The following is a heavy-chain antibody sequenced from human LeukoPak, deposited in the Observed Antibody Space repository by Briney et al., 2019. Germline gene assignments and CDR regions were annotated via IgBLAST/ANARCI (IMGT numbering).Heavy chain of an antibody. D-gene: IGHD1-26*01. V-gene: IGHV4-59*01. J-gene: IGHJ6*03. CDR2: IYYSGST. CDR3: ARVRGSSGSYLTYYYYYYMDV. CDR1: GGSISSYH. Sequence: SETLSLTCTVSGGSISSYHWSWIRQPPGKGLEWIGYIYYSGSTNYNPSLKSRVTISVDTSKNQFSLKLSSVTAADTAVYYCARVRGSSGSYLTYYYYYYMDVWGKGTPVTASS.